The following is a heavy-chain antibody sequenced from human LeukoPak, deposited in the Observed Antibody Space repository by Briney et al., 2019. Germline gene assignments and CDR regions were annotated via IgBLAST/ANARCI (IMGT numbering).Heavy chain of an antibody. CDR1: GFTFSSYG. J-gene: IGHJ5*02. D-gene: IGHD6-13*01. Sequence: PGRSLRLSCAASGFTFSSYGMHWVRQAPGKGLEWVAVIWYDGSNKYYADSVKGRFTISRDNSKNTLYLQMNSLRAEDTAVYYCAQSLEQQPLGHWFDPWGQGTLVTVSS. CDR3: AQSLEQQPLGHWFDP. CDR2: IWYDGSNK. V-gene: IGHV3-33*06.